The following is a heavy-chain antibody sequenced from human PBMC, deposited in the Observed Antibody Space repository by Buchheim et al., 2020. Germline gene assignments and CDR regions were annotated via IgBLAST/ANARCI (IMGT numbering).Heavy chain of an antibody. V-gene: IGHV3-21*01. CDR3: ARDTVVTRPPWYYGMDV. D-gene: IGHD4-23*01. Sequence: VQLVESGGGVVQPGRSLRLSCAASGFTFSSYSMNWVRQAPGKGLEWVSSISSSSSYIYYADSVKGRFTISRDNAKNSLYLQMNSLRAEDTAVYYCARDTVVTRPPWYYGMDVWGQGTT. CDR2: ISSSSSYI. CDR1: GFTFSSYS. J-gene: IGHJ6*02.